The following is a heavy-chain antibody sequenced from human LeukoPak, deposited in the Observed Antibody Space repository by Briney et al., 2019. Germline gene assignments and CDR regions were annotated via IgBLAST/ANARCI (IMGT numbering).Heavy chain of an antibody. J-gene: IGHJ4*02. D-gene: IGHD6-19*01. Sequence: ASVKVSCKASGYTFTSYAISWVRQAPGQGLEWMGGIIPIFGTANYAQKFQGRVTITADESTSTAYMELSSLRSEDTAVYYCARSSGGSSGWYKLDYWGQGTLVTVSS. V-gene: IGHV1-69*13. CDR3: ARSSGGSSGWYKLDY. CDR2: IIPIFGTA. CDR1: GYTFTSYA.